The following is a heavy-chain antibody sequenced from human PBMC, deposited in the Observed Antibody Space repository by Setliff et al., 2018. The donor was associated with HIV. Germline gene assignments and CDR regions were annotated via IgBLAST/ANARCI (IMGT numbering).Heavy chain of an antibody. CDR3: VTGGMAAAGPGGGHGLDV. CDR2: ITGSGDST. J-gene: IGHJ6*02. D-gene: IGHD6-13*01. Sequence: GGSLRLSCAASGFTFSSYAMTWVRQAPGKGLEWVSYITGSGDSTYYANSVKGRFTISRDSSKNTLSLQMSSLRAEDTALYYCVTGGMAAAGPGGGHGLDVWGQGTTVTVSS. V-gene: IGHV3-23*01. CDR1: GFTFSSYA.